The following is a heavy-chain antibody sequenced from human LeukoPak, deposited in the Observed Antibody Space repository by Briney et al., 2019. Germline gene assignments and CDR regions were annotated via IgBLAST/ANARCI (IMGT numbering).Heavy chain of an antibody. D-gene: IGHD1-26*01. J-gene: IGHJ6*03. CDR3: ARDGGSYVLYYYYYMDV. Sequence: PGGSLRLTCAASGFTFSSYAMHWVRQAPGQGLELVAVISYDGSNKYYADSVQGRFTISRDNSKNTLYLQMNSLRAEDTAVYYCARDGGSYVLYYYYYMDVWGKGTTVTVSS. CDR1: GFTFSSYA. V-gene: IGHV3-30*04. CDR2: ISYDGSNK.